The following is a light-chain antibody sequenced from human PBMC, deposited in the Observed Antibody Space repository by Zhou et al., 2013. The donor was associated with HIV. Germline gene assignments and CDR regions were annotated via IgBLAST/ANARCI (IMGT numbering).Light chain of an antibody. V-gene: IGKV2-28*01. CDR3: MQGLETPYT. Sequence: DIVMTQSPLSLSVTPGESASISCRSSQRLQHTIGNNFLDWYVQRPGQSPQLIIFLASERASGVPDRISGSGSGTDFTLKIRRVGAEDVGVYYCMQGLETPYTFGQGTKLEIK. CDR2: LAS. J-gene: IGKJ2*01. CDR1: QRLQHTIGNNF.